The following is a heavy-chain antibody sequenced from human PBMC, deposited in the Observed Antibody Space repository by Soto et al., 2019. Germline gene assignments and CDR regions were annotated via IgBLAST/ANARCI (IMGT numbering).Heavy chain of an antibody. CDR3: RRDLAGATAMDY. Sequence: QVQLVQSGAAVRKPGSSVKVSCKASGDTFSSSGISWVRQAPGQGLEWMGGIIPMFGTANYAQRFQGRVTITADESKSTVYMELSSLRSEDTAMYYCRRDLAGATAMDYWGQGTLVTVSS. J-gene: IGHJ4*02. CDR2: IIPMFGTA. V-gene: IGHV1-69*01. D-gene: IGHD5-18*01. CDR1: GDTFSSSG.